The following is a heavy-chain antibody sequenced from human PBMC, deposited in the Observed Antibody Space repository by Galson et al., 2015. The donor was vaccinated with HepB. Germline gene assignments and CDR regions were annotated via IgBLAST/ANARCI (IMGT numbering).Heavy chain of an antibody. J-gene: IGHJ4*02. CDR3: ARPALYSSGFRDY. V-gene: IGHV4-39*01. Sequence: ETLSFTCTVSGGSISSSSYYWGWIRQPPGKGLEWIGSIYYSGSTYYNPSLKSRVTISVDTSKNQFSLKLSSVTAADTAVYYCARPALYSSGFRDYWGQGTLVTVSS. D-gene: IGHD6-19*01. CDR2: IYYSGST. CDR1: GGSISSSSYY.